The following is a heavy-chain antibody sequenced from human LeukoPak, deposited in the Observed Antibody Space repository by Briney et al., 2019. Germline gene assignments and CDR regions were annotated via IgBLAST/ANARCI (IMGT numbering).Heavy chain of an antibody. Sequence: GGSLRLSCAASGFTFSSYAMHWVRQAPGKGLEWVAVISYDGSNKYYADSVKGRFTISRDNSKNTLYLQMNSLRVEDTAMYYCATDQGYSAFDIWGQGTMVTVS. CDR2: ISYDGSNK. J-gene: IGHJ3*02. V-gene: IGHV3-30-3*01. CDR1: GFTFSSYA. D-gene: IGHD2-15*01. CDR3: ATDQGYSAFDI.